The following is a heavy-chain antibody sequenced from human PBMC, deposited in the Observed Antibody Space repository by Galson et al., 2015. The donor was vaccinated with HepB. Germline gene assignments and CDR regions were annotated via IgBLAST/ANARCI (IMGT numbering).Heavy chain of an antibody. CDR1: GYSFTTYW. D-gene: IGHD3-9*01. Sequence: QSGAEVKKPGESLKISCKASGYSFTTYWIGWVRQMPGKGLEWMGIIYPGDSDTRYSSSFQGQVTISADKSISTAYLQWSSLKASDIGMYYCARQGYDNYFEYWGQGTLVTVSS. CDR3: ARQGYDNYFEY. CDR2: IYPGDSDT. V-gene: IGHV5-51*01. J-gene: IGHJ4*02.